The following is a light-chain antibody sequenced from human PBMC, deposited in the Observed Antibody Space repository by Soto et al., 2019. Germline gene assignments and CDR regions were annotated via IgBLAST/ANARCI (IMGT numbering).Light chain of an antibody. CDR2: KAS. CDR3: HQYHSFPRT. J-gene: IGKJ1*01. Sequence: DIQLTQSPSALSASVGDRVTITCRASQSINGWLAWYQQKPGQAPNLIIYKASTLESGVPSRFSGSGSGTEFTLTVSSLQPDDFATYYCHQYHSFPRTLGQGTKVDIK. V-gene: IGKV1-5*03. CDR1: QSINGW.